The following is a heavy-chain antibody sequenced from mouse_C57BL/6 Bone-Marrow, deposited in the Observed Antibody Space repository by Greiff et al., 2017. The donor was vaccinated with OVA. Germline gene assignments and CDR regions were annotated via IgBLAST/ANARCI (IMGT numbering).Heavy chain of an antibody. V-gene: IGHV1-55*01. D-gene: IGHD2-4*01. CDR3: ARGLRQYYYAMDY. CDR2: IYPGSGST. J-gene: IGHJ4*01. CDR1: GYTFTSYW. Sequence: QVQLQQPGAELVKPGASVKMSCKASGYTFTSYWITWVKQRPGQGLEWIGDIYPGSGSTNYNEKFKGKATLTVDTSSSTAYMELHSLTSEDSAVYFCARGLRQYYYAMDYWGQGTSVTVSS.